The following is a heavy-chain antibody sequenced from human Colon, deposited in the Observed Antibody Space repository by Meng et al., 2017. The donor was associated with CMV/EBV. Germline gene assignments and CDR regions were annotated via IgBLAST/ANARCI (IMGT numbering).Heavy chain of an antibody. CDR2: ISGDGGST. CDR1: GFTFSNYW. J-gene: IGHJ4*02. Sequence: GGSLRLSCAASGFTFSNYWMYWVRQAPGKGLVWVSHISGDGGSTSYADSVKGRFTISRDNAKASLYLQMNSLRPEDTAVYYCARDPAFSSFDYWGQGTLVTVSS. D-gene: IGHD3-3*02. CDR3: ARDPAFSSFDY. V-gene: IGHV3-74*01.